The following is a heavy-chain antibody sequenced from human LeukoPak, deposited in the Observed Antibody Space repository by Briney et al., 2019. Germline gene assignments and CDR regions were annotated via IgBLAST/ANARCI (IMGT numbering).Heavy chain of an antibody. V-gene: IGHV3-48*04. Sequence: GGSLRLSCAASGFTFSSYSMNWVRRAPGKGLEWVSYISTSGSTIYYADSVKGRFTISRDNAKNSLYLQMNSLRAEDTAVYYCARRAAAGENWFDPWGQGTLVTVSS. CDR1: GFTFSSYS. CDR3: ARRAAAGENWFDP. CDR2: ISTSGSTI. D-gene: IGHD6-13*01. J-gene: IGHJ5*02.